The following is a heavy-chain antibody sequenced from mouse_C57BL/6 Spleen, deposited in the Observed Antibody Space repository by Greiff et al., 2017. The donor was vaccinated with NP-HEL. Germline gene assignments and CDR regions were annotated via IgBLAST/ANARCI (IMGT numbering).Heavy chain of an antibody. CDR1: GYTFTSYW. CDR3: ARHYDYDGAMDY. V-gene: IGHV1-69*01. J-gene: IGHJ4*01. CDR2: IDPSDSYT. D-gene: IGHD2-4*01. Sequence: VKLQQSGAELVMPGASVKLSCKASGYTFTSYWMHWVKQRPGQGLEWIGEIDPSDSYTNYNQKFKGKSTLTVDKSSSTAYMQLSSLTSEDSAVYYCARHYDYDGAMDYWGQGTSVTVSS.